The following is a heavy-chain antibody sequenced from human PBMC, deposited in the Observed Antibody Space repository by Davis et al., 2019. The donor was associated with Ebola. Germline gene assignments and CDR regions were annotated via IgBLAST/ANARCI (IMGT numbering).Heavy chain of an antibody. V-gene: IGHV3-23*01. CDR2: ISGSGGST. D-gene: IGHD3-22*01. J-gene: IGHJ4*02. Sequence: GGSLRLSCAASGFTFDGYGMSWVRQAPGKGLEWVSAISGSGGSTYYADSVKGRFTISRDNSKNTLYLQMNSLRAEDTAVYYCAKPPLYYDSSGAIDYWGQGTLVTVSS. CDR1: GFTFDGYG. CDR3: AKPPLYYDSSGAIDY.